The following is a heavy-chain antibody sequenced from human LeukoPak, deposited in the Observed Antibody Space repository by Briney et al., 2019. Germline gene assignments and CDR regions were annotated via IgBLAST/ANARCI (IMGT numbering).Heavy chain of an antibody. CDR1: GYTFTSYD. Sequence: ASVKVSCKASGYTFTSYDINWVRQATGQGLEWKGWMNPNSGNTGYAQKFQGRVTITRNTSTSTAYMELSSLRSEDTAVYYCARRLLGATINFDYWGQGTLVTVSS. CDR2: MNPNSGNT. CDR3: ARRLLGATINFDY. V-gene: IGHV1-8*03. D-gene: IGHD1-26*01. J-gene: IGHJ4*02.